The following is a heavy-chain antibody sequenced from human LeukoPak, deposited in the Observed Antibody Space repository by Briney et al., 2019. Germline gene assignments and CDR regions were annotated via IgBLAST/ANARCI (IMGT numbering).Heavy chain of an antibody. CDR3: ATVTSYRVDY. CDR1: GFTFGSYW. Sequence: GGSLRLSCGASGFTFGSYWMSWVHQAPGEGREWVANIKHGGRKKCSVDSVKGRFTISRDNTKNLLYLQMNTVTPEDTAVYYCATVTSYRVDYWGQGTLVTVSS. D-gene: IGHD1-1*01. J-gene: IGHJ4*02. V-gene: IGHV3-7*01. CDR2: IKHGGRKK.